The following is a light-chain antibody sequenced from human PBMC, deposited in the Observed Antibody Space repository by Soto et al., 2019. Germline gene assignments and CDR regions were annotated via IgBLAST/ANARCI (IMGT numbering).Light chain of an antibody. CDR3: QQRSNWPPLT. CDR2: DAS. Sequence: EIVMTQSPATLSVSPGERATLSCRASQSVSSNLAWYQQKPGQAPRLLIYDASNRATGIPARFSGSGSETDFTLTISSLEPEDFAVYYCQQRSNWPPLTFGGGTKVDIK. CDR1: QSVSSN. J-gene: IGKJ4*01. V-gene: IGKV3-11*01.